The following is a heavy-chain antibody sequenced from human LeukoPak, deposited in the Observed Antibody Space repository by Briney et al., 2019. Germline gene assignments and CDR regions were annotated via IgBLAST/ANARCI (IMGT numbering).Heavy chain of an antibody. J-gene: IGHJ3*02. Sequence: PGGSLRLSCAASGFTVSSNYMSWVRQAPGKGLEWVSVIYSGGSTYYADSVKGRFTISRDNSKNTLYLQMNSLRAEDTAVYYCARGGVGATHDGANDIWGQGTMVTVSS. CDR3: ARGGVGATHDGANDI. D-gene: IGHD1-26*01. V-gene: IGHV3-53*01. CDR1: GFTVSSNY. CDR2: IYSGGST.